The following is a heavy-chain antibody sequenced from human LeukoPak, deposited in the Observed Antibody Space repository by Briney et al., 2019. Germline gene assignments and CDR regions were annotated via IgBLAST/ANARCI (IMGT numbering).Heavy chain of an antibody. CDR2: IYPGDSDT. V-gene: IGHV5-51*01. CDR1: GYSFTSYW. D-gene: IGHD3-10*01. CDR3: ARQISMVRGVIDFQH. Sequence: GESLKISCKGSGYSFTSYWIGWVRQMPGKGLGWMGIIYPGDSDTRYSPSFQGQVTISADKSISTAYLQWSSLKASDTAMYYCARQISMVRGVIDFQHWGQGTLVTVSS. J-gene: IGHJ1*01.